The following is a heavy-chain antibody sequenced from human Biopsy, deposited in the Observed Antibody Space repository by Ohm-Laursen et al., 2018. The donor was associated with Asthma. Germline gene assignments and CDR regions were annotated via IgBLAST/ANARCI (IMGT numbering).Heavy chain of an antibody. V-gene: IGHV3-9*01. CDR1: GFKFDEYT. CDR2: ISWNSATI. J-gene: IGHJ4*02. D-gene: IGHD3-22*01. CDR3: AKVRSDWVITESFDY. Sequence: SLRLSCTASGFKFDEYTMHWVRQAPGKGLERVSGISWNSATIGYADSVEGRFTISRDNAKNSVFLHMDSLRPEDTAFYYCAKVRSDWVITESFDYRGQGVLVTVSS.